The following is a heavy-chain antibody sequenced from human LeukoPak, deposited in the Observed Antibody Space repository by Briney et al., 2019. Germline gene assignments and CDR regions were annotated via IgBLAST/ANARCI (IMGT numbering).Heavy chain of an antibody. Sequence: GGSLRLSCAASRFTFDDYAMHWVRPAPGKGLEGVSGISWNSGSIGYADSVKGRFTISRDNANNSLYLQMNSLRAEDTAVYYCARVSPNTVTTLQYFDYWGQGTLVTVSS. CDR1: RFTFDDYA. CDR2: ISWNSGSI. V-gene: IGHV3-9*01. CDR3: ARVSPNTVTTLQYFDY. D-gene: IGHD4-17*01. J-gene: IGHJ4*02.